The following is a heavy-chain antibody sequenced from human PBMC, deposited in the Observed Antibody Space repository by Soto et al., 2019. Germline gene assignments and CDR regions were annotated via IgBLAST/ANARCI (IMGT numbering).Heavy chain of an antibody. CDR2: FYSSGSI. CDR1: GYSITAGGYY. D-gene: IGHD6-19*01. CDR3: ARMYSSGSGWFPP. Sequence: LSLTCFVSGYSITAGGYYWSWIRHHPGKGLEWIGSFYSSGSIIYNPSLRCRVSISGDTSSNQFSMSLTSVTAADTARYYCARMYSSGSGWFPPWGQGTLVTVSS. J-gene: IGHJ5*02. V-gene: IGHV4-31*03.